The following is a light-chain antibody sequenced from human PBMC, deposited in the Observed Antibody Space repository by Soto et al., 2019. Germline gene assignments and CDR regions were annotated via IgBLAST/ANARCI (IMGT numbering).Light chain of an antibody. CDR3: GTWDSSLSAVV. CDR2: DNY. CDR1: SSNIGKYF. V-gene: IGLV1-51*01. J-gene: IGLJ2*01. Sequence: SVLTQPPSVSAAPGQKVTISCSGSSSNIGKYFVSWYQQLPGTAPKLLIYDNYMRLSGIPDRFSASKSGASATLVITGLQTGDEADYYCGTWDSSLSAVVFGGGTKVTV.